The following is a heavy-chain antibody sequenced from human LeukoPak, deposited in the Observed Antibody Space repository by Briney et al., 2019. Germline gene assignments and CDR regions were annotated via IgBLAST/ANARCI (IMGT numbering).Heavy chain of an antibody. V-gene: IGHV3-30*03. CDR1: EFTFSTYA. CDR2: ISYDGSNK. CDR3: ARVTVTTVHYYYYMDV. Sequence: EPGGSLRLSCAASEFTFSTYAMHWVRQAPGKGLEWVALISYDGSNKYYADSVKGRFTISRDNAKNSLYLQMNSLRAEDTAVYYCARVTVTTVHYYYYMDVWGKGTTVTVSS. J-gene: IGHJ6*03. D-gene: IGHD4-11*01.